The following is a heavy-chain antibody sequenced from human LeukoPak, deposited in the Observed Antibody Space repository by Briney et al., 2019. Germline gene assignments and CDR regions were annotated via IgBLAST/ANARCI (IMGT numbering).Heavy chain of an antibody. V-gene: IGHV3-20*04. D-gene: IGHD6-6*01. CDR1: GFTFDDHG. Sequence: GGSLRLSCAASGFTFDDHGMSWVRQAPGKGLEWVSGIKWDGGRTGYADSVKGRFTISRDNAKNSVYLQMNSLRAEDTALYYCARDGLVRQSNYYYYYMDVWGKGTTVTVSS. J-gene: IGHJ6*03. CDR2: IKWDGGRT. CDR3: ARDGLVRQSNYYYYYMDV.